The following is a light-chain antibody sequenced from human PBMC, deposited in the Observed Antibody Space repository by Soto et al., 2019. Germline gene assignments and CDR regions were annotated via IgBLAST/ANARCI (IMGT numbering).Light chain of an antibody. V-gene: IGKV3-11*01. CDR2: DAS. Sequence: EIVLTQSPASLSLSPGQRATLSCRASQSVKTFLVWYQHRPGQAPSVLIYDASHRASGLPARFSGSGSGTDFTLTISSLEPEDAALYYGQQRSNWPPITFGQGTRLEIK. J-gene: IGKJ5*01. CDR1: QSVKTF. CDR3: QQRSNWPPIT.